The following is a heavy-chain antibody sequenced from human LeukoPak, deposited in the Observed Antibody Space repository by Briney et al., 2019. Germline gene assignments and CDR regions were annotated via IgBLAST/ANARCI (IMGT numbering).Heavy chain of an antibody. CDR3: ARGSDYFDY. J-gene: IGHJ4*02. V-gene: IGHV4-31*11. Sequence: PSETLSLTCAVSGGSISSADFYWSWIRQHPGKGLEWIGFIYYSGSAYYNPSLKSRVSISIDTSNNQFSLTLPPVPAADTAVYYCARGSDYFDYWGQGTLVTVSS. CDR2: IYYSGSA. CDR1: GGSISSADFY.